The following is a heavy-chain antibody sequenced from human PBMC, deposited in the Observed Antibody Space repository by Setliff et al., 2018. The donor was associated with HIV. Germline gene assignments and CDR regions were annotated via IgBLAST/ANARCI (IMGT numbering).Heavy chain of an antibody. CDR2: IYPGDSDT. J-gene: IGHJ5*02. CDR1: GYRFTNYW. V-gene: IGHV5-51*01. D-gene: IGHD3-10*01. CDR3: VRPTGNALLPGGGKGWFDV. Sequence: GESLKISCKGSGYRFTNYWIGWVRQMPGKGLEWMGIIYPGDSDTRYSPSFQGQVTISADKSISTAYLQWSSLKASDTAMYYCVRPTGNALLPGGGKGWFDVWGQGTLVTVSS.